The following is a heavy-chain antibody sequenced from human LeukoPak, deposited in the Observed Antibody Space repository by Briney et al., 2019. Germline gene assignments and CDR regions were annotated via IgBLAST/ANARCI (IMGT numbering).Heavy chain of an antibody. Sequence: SETLSLTCTVSGGSISSYYWSWIRQPPGKGLEWIGYIYYSGSTNYNPSLKSRVTISVDTSKNQFSLKLSSVTAADTAVYYCARQMSTMATPFDYWGQGTQVTVSS. CDR1: GGSISSYY. J-gene: IGHJ4*02. CDR2: IYYSGST. V-gene: IGHV4-59*01. CDR3: ARQMSTMATPFDY. D-gene: IGHD5-24*01.